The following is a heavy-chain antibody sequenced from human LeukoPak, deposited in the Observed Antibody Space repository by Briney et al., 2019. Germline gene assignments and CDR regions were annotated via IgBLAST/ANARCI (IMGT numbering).Heavy chain of an antibody. CDR3: ARAPGYSSGWYYFDY. J-gene: IGHJ4*02. Sequence: SVKVSCKASGGTFSSYAISWVRQAPGQGLEWMGRIIPILGIANYAQKFQGRVAITADKSTSTAYMELSSLRSEDTAVYYCARAPGYSSGWYYFDYWGQGTLVTVSS. V-gene: IGHV1-69*04. D-gene: IGHD6-19*01. CDR1: GGTFSSYA. CDR2: IIPILGIA.